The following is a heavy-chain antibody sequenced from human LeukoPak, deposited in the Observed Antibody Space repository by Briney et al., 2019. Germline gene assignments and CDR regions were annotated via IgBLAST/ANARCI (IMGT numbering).Heavy chain of an antibody. Sequence: PGGSLRLSCAASGFTFDDYAMHWVRQAPGKGLEWVSGISWNSGSIGYADSVKGRFTISRDNAKNSLYLQMNSLRAEDTALYYRAKGSIAAAGSAGWFDPWGQGTLVTVSS. D-gene: IGHD6-13*01. CDR1: GFTFDDYA. J-gene: IGHJ5*02. CDR2: ISWNSGSI. V-gene: IGHV3-9*01. CDR3: AKGSIAAAGSAGWFDP.